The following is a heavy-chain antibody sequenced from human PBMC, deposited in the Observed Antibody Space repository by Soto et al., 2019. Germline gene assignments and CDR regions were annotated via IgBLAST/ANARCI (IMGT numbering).Heavy chain of an antibody. CDR2: ISGRGGRT. V-gene: IGHV3-23*01. D-gene: IGHD3-10*02. J-gene: IGHJ4*02. CDR1: GLTFSSYA. CDR3: AKDLVGTMVGDY. Sequence: EVQLLESGGGLVQPWGSLRLSCAASGLTFSSYAMSWVRQAPGKGLEWVAAISGRGGRTYYVDSVKGRFTISRDNSKNALYLQMNRLRAEDKAVYYCAKDLVGTMVGDYWGQGTLVTVSS.